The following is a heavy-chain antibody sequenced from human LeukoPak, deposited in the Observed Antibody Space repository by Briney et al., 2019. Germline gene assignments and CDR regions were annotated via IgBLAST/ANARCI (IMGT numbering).Heavy chain of an antibody. D-gene: IGHD5-24*01. V-gene: IGHV3-21*01. Sequence: PGGSLRLSCAASGFTFSSYSMNSVRQAPGKGLEWVSSNSSSSSYIYYADSVKGRFTTSRDNAKNSLYLQMNSLRAEDTAVYYCAREKLRDGAFDIWGQGTMVTVSS. CDR2: NSSSSSYI. CDR1: GFTFSSYS. CDR3: AREKLRDGAFDI. J-gene: IGHJ3*02.